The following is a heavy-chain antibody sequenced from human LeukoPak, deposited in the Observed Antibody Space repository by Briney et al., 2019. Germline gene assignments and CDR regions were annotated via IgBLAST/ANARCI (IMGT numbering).Heavy chain of an antibody. CDR2: IYNTGST. Sequence: PSETLSLTCAVSGYSISGGYYWGWIRQPPGEGLEWFGSIYNTGSTYSNPSPKSRVTLSVDTSKNQFSLKLTSVTAADTAVYYCARGRSGYGGDSGVASFDYWGQGTLVTVSS. CDR3: ARGRSGYGGDSGVASFDY. J-gene: IGHJ4*02. D-gene: IGHD4-23*01. CDR1: GYSISGGYY. V-gene: IGHV4-38-2*01.